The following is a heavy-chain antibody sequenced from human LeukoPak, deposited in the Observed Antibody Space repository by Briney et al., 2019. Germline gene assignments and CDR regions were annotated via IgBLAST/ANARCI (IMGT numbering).Heavy chain of an antibody. CDR3: ARLHLDYLDY. V-gene: IGHV4-59*01. Sequence: SETLSLTCTVSGGPISDYYWSWIRQPPGKGLEWIGYSFYTGVTNYNPSLKSRVSISVDTSKKQFSLNLTSVTTADTAVYYCARLHLDYLDYWGQGAVVTVSS. CDR2: SFYTGVT. CDR1: GGPISDYY. J-gene: IGHJ4*02.